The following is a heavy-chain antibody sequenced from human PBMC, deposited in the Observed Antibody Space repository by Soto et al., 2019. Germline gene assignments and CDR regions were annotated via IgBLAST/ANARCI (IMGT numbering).Heavy chain of an antibody. J-gene: IGHJ4*02. Sequence: SGNVSYEASGSTVNSYSSNWMPQSPGQFREWMGGIIPIFGTANYAQKFQGRVTITADESTSTAYMELSSLRSEDTAVYYCATAPIFSFGAATADHYSLCLDHWGQG. V-gene: IGHV1-69*13. CDR3: ATAPIFSFGAATADHYSLCLDH. CDR2: IIPIFGTA. CDR1: GSTVNSYS. D-gene: IGHD3-16*01.